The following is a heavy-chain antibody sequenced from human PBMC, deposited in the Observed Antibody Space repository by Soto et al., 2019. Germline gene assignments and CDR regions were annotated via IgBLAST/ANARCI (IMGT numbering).Heavy chain of an antibody. J-gene: IGHJ4*02. CDR2: IIPIFGTA. CDR3: ASSIGESSGWDE. D-gene: IGHD6-19*01. Sequence: QVQLVPSGAEVKKPGSSVKVSCKASGGTFSSYAISWVRQAPGQGLEWMGGIIPIFGTANYAQKCQGRVTITADETTSTAYMELSSLRSEHTAVYYCASSIGESSGWDEWGQGPLVTVSS. V-gene: IGHV1-69*01. CDR1: GGTFSSYA.